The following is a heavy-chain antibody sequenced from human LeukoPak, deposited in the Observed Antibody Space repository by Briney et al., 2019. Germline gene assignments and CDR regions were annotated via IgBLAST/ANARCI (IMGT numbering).Heavy chain of an antibody. J-gene: IGHJ4*02. Sequence: PAGSLRLPCAASGVSLSDYWMTWFRQAPGKGLEWVGNINLRGGASLYVDAVRGRFTISRDNAKNSLHLQMGSLKVEDTAVYYCAAWGLYNFWGQGTLVTVSS. D-gene: IGHD7-27*01. CDR3: AAWGLYNF. CDR2: INLRGGAS. V-gene: IGHV3-7*01. CDR1: GVSLSDYW.